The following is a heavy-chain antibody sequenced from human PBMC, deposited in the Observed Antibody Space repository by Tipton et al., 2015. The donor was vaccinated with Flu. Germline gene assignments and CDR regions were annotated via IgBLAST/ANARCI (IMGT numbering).Heavy chain of an antibody. J-gene: IGHJ4*02. V-gene: IGHV4-4*07. Sequence: TLSLTCTVSGDSITYYYWTWIRQPAGKGLEWIGRIYTTGSTNYNPSLQSRVTMSLDTSKNQFSLKLSSVTAADTAVYYCARDRYDSSGFVDYWRQGTLVTVS. D-gene: IGHD3-22*01. CDR3: ARDRYDSSGFVDY. CDR2: IYTTGST. CDR1: GDSITYYY.